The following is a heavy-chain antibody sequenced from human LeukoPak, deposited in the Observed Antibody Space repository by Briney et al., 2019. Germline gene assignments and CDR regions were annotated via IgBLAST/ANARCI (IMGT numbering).Heavy chain of an antibody. CDR3: ARDYDYGDYVRFDY. J-gene: IGHJ4*02. V-gene: IGHV1-69*05. Sequence: SVKVSCKASGGTLSSYAISWVRQAPGQGLEWMGRIIPIFGTANYAQKFQGRVTITTDESTSTAYMELSSLRSEDTAVYYCARDYDYGDYVRFDYWGQGTLVTVSS. D-gene: IGHD4-17*01. CDR1: GGTLSSYA. CDR2: IIPIFGTA.